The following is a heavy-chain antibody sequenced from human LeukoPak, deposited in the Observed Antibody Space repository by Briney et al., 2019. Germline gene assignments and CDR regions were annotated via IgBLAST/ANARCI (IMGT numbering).Heavy chain of an antibody. J-gene: IGHJ4*02. D-gene: IGHD3-22*01. CDR2: ISAYNGNT. V-gene: IGHV1-18*01. CDR1: GYTFTSYG. Sequence: ASVKVSCKASGYTFTSYGISWVRQAPGQGLEWMGWISAYNGNTNYAQKLQGRVTMTTDTSTSTAYMELRSLRSDDTAVYYCARHLHYYDSSGYYIFDYWGQGTLVTVSS. CDR3: ARHLHYYDSSGYYIFDY.